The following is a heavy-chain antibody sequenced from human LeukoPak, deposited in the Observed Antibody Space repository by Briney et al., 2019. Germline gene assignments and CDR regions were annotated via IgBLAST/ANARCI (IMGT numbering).Heavy chain of an antibody. Sequence: GESLKISCKASGYNRTNYWIGWVRQMPGKGLEWIVIISPCDSDTRYSPSFQGQVTISADKSICTAYLQWSSLKASDTAMYYCARGYCSSTSCSSLDIWGQGTMVTVSS. CDR3: ARGYCSSTSCSSLDI. J-gene: IGHJ3*02. D-gene: IGHD2-2*01. CDR2: ISPCDSDT. CDR1: GYNRTNYW. V-gene: IGHV5-51*01.